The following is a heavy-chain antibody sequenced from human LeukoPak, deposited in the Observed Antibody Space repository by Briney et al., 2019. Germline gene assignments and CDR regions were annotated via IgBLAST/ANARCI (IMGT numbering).Heavy chain of an antibody. CDR3: ARQKDYYDSSGYSTYFDY. Sequence: PSETLSLTCTVSGGSISSSSYYWGWIRQPPVKGLEWIGSIYYSGSTYYNPSLKSRVTISVDTSKNQFSLKLSSVTAADTAVYYCARQKDYYDSSGYSTYFDYWGQGTLVTVSS. CDR1: GGSISSSSYY. V-gene: IGHV4-39*01. D-gene: IGHD3-22*01. CDR2: IYYSGST. J-gene: IGHJ4*02.